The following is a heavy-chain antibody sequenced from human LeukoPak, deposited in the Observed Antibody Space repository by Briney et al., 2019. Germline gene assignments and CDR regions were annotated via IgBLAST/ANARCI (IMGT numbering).Heavy chain of an antibody. CDR3: AVRNRSSWSPFDF. D-gene: IGHD6-13*01. CDR2: ISAYNGDT. V-gene: IGHV1-18*01. J-gene: IGHJ4*02. Sequence: ASVTVSCKASGYTFTNYGISWVRQAPGQGLEWMGWISAYNGDTNYAQKLQGRVTMTTDTSTSTAYMELRSLRSDDTAVYYCAVRNRSSWSPFDFWGQGTLVADPS. CDR1: GYTFTNYG.